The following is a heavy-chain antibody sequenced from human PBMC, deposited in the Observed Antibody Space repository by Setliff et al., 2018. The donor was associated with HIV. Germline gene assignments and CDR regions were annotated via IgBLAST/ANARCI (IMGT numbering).Heavy chain of an antibody. CDR1: GDTLSSYA. CDR2: IRPYNGNT. CDR3: ARARRDSYDRGRRNHYYIDV. D-gene: IGHD3-9*01. V-gene: IGHV1-18*01. Sequence: ASVKVSCKTSGDTLSSYAITWVRQAPGQGLEWMGWIRPYNGNTNYAQKFQGRVTMTTETSTSTAYMDLRSLRSDDTAVYYCARARRDSYDRGRRNHYYIDVWGKGTTVTVSS. J-gene: IGHJ6*03.